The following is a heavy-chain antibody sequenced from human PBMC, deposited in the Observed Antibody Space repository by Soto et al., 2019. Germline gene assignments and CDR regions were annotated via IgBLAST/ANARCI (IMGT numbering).Heavy chain of an antibody. D-gene: IGHD6-19*01. J-gene: IGHJ4*02. Sequence: QVQLVESGGGVVQPGRSLRLSCAASGFTFSSYGMHWVRQAPGKGLEWVAVISYDGSNKYYADSVKCRFTISRDNSKNTLYLQMNSLSAEDTAVYYWAKASMGYSSGWALDYWGQGTLVTVSS. CDR1: GFTFSSYG. CDR3: AKASMGYSSGWALDY. V-gene: IGHV3-30*18. CDR2: ISYDGSNK.